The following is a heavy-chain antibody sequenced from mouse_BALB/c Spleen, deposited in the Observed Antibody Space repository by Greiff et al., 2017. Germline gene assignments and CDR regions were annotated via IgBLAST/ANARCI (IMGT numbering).Heavy chain of an antibody. CDR2: IYPGDGDT. J-gene: IGHJ4*01. CDR1: GYAFSSSW. Sequence: QVQLKESGPELVKPGASVKISCKASGYAFSSSWMNWVKQRPGQGLEWIGRIYPGDGDTNYNGKFKGKATLTADKSSSTAYMQLSSLTSVDSAVYFCARDEMDYWGQGTSVTVSS. V-gene: IGHV1-82*01. CDR3: ARDEMDY.